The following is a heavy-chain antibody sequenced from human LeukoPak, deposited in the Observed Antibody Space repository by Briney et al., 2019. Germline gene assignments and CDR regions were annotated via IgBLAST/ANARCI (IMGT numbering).Heavy chain of an antibody. J-gene: IGHJ4*02. V-gene: IGHV3-21*01. D-gene: IGHD6-13*01. CDR3: ARGYSSSWYQFEY. CDR1: GFTFSSYS. Sequence: PGGSLRLSCAGSGFTFSSYSMNWVRQAPGKGLEWVSSISTSGSYTYYADSVKGRFTIYRDNAKNSLYLQMNSLRADDTAVYYCARGYSSSWYQFEYWGQGTLVTVSS. CDR2: ISTSGSYT.